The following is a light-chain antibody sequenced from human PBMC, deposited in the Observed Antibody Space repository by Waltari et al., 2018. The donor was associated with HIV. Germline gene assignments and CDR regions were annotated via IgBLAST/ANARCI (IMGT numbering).Light chain of an antibody. CDR2: NNN. J-gene: IGLJ3*02. V-gene: IGLV1-44*01. CDR3: ATWSDSLSDFWV. CDR1: SGDIGSNT. Sequence: QSPLTQPPSASGTPGQRVTISCSGRSGDIGSNTVNWYRQFPGTAPELLIYNNNQRPSGVPDRFSGSKSGTSASLAISGLQSDDEARYYCATWSDSLSDFWVFGGGTEVAVL.